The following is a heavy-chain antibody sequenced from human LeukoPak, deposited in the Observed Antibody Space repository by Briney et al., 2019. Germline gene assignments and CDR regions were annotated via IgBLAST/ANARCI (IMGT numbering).Heavy chain of an antibody. CDR3: AELGITMIGGV. V-gene: IGHV3-48*03. J-gene: IGHJ6*04. D-gene: IGHD3-10*02. CDR1: GFTFSRYG. Sequence: GGSLRLSCAASGFTFSRYGMSWVRQAPGKGLEWVSYISSSGSTIYYADSVKGRFTISRDNAKNSLYLQMNSLRAEDTAVYYCAELGITMIGGVWGTGTTVIVSS. CDR2: ISSSGSTI.